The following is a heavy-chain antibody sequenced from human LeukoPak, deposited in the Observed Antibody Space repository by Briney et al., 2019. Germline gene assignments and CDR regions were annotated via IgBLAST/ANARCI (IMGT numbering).Heavy chain of an antibody. CDR1: GFTVSSNY. V-gene: IGHV3-23*01. D-gene: IGHD3-22*01. Sequence: GGFLRLSCAASGFTVSSNYMSWVRQAPGKRLEWVSAISGSGGSTYYADSVKGRFTISRDNSKNTLYLQMNSLKTEDTAVYYCITFSTMIVVVGNWGQGTLVTVSS. CDR3: ITFSTMIVVVGN. CDR2: ISGSGGST. J-gene: IGHJ4*02.